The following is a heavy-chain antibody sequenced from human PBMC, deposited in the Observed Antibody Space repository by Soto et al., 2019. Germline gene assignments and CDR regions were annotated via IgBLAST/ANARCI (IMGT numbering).Heavy chain of an antibody. CDR1: GYTFTSYG. D-gene: IGHD3-10*01. CDR2: ISAYNGNT. CDR3: ARVEAPPYGSGSYSHYYYYYGMDV. J-gene: IGHJ6*02. V-gene: IGHV1-18*01. Sequence: ASVKVSCKASGYTFTSYGISWVRQAPGQGLEWMGWISAYNGNTNYAQKLQGRVTMTTDTSTSTAYMELRSLRSDDTAVYYCARVEAPPYGSGSYSHYYYYYGMDVWGQGTTVTVSS.